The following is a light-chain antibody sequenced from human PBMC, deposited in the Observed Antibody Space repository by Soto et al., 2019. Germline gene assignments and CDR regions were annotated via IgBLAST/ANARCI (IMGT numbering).Light chain of an antibody. V-gene: IGKV3-20*01. CDR1: QSVTTQ. CDR3: QQYGGSTRA. J-gene: IGKJ1*01. Sequence: IGLTQSPGTLSLSPGERATLSCRASQSVTTQLAWYQQKPGQAPRLIIHGASSRATGVPDRITGSGSGTDFTPYISRLEPEDFAVYYCQQYGGSTRAFGQGTKVEIK. CDR2: GAS.